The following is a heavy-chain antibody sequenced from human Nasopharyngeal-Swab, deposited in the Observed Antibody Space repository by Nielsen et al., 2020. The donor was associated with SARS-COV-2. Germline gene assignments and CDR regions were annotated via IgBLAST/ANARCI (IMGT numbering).Heavy chain of an antibody. CDR2: IGLGGSSI. V-gene: IGHV3-23*01. CDR3: TERGPHWGFFDT. Sequence: GESLKISCAVSGFSGYDMNWVRQAPGKGLEWVSTIGLGGSSIFYADSVKGRFTISRDNSRNTLYLQMNSLRAEDTAVYYCTERGPHWGFFDTWGQGTLVTVSS. CDR1: GFSGYD. J-gene: IGHJ4*02. D-gene: IGHD7-27*01.